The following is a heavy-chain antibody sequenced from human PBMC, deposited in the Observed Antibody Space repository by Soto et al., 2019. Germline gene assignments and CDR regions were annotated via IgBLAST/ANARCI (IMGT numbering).Heavy chain of an antibody. Sequence: GESLKISCKGSGYSFTSYWISWVRQMPGKGLEWMGRIDPSDSYTNYSPSFQGHVTISADKSISTAYLQWSSLKASDTAMYYCARRLGAIMTLEANWFDPWGQGTLVTVSS. D-gene: IGHD3-16*01. CDR1: GYSFTSYW. J-gene: IGHJ5*02. V-gene: IGHV5-10-1*01. CDR2: IDPSDSYT. CDR3: ARRLGAIMTLEANWFDP.